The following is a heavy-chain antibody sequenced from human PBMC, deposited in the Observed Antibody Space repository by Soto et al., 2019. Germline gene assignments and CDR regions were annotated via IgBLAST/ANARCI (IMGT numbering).Heavy chain of an antibody. CDR3: ARCGSYGLVWFYYYAMDV. V-gene: IGHV3-7*01. Sequence: EVQLVESGGGAVQPGGSLRLSCVVSGFMFTKHWMGWVRQVPGKGLEWLANINEDGSEKNYVDSVKGRFTISRDNAKNSLYLQMSSLRAEDTAVYYCARCGSYGLVWFYYYAMDVWGQGTPSPSP. D-gene: IGHD5-18*01. CDR2: INEDGSEK. CDR1: GFMFTKHW. J-gene: IGHJ6*02.